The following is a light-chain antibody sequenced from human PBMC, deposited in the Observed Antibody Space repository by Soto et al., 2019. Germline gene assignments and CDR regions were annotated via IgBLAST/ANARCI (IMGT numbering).Light chain of an antibody. CDR2: DAS. CDR3: QQRSNWPPGWT. J-gene: IGKJ1*01. V-gene: IGKV3-11*01. Sequence: EIVLTQSPATLSLSPGERATLSCRASQSVSSYLAWYQQKPGQAPRLLIYDASNRATGIPARFSGSGSGTDFTLTISSPEPEDFAVYYCQQRSNWPPGWTFGQGTKVEIK. CDR1: QSVSSY.